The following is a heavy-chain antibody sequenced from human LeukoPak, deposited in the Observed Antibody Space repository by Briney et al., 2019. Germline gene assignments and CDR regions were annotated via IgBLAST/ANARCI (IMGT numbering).Heavy chain of an antibody. CDR2: IYYSGST. D-gene: IGHD6-19*01. CDR1: GGSISSYY. CDR3: ARRRSGWDREY. J-gene: IGHJ4*02. Sequence: PSETLSLPCTVSGGSISSYYWSWIRKPPGKGLEWLGYIYYSGSTNYNPSLKGRVTISVDTSKSQFSLNLSAVTAADTAVYYCARRRSGWDREYWGQGTLVTVSS. V-gene: IGHV4-59*08.